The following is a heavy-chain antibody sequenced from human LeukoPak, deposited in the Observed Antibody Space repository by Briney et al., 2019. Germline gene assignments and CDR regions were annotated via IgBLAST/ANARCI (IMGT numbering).Heavy chain of an antibody. J-gene: IGHJ3*02. V-gene: IGHV3-64*01. D-gene: IGHD6-13*01. Sequence: GGSLRLSCAAAGFTLSSYSMHWVRQAPGKGLEVVSAISYTGGRTYYAKSVKGRFTISRDSSKNTLYLQMGSLRTEDMAVYYCARVAAFGTAAFDIWGQGTMVTVSS. CDR3: ARVAAFGTAAFDI. CDR2: ISYTGGRT. CDR1: GFTLSSYS.